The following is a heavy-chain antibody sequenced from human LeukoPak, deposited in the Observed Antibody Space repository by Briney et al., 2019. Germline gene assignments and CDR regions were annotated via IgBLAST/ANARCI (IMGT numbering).Heavy chain of an antibody. Sequence: SETLSLTCTVSGGSISSYYWSWIRQPPGKGLEWIGEIYHSGSTNYNPSLKSRVTISVDKSKNQFSLKLSSVPAADTAVYYCARVPLFIRWFDPWGQGTLVTVSS. CDR2: IYHSGST. D-gene: IGHD3-16*02. CDR3: ARVPLFIRWFDP. V-gene: IGHV4-59*12. J-gene: IGHJ5*02. CDR1: GGSISSYY.